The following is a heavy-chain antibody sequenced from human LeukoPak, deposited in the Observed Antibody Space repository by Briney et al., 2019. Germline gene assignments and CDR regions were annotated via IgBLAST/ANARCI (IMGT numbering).Heavy chain of an antibody. CDR2: ITGSGDAT. Sequence: GGSLRLSCAASGLTLSSCTLSWVRQAPGKGLEWVSSITGSGDATSHADSVKGRFTISRDNSQNTLYLQMNSLRAEDTAVYYCAARSMTTKAFDYWGQGTLVTVSS. CDR1: GLTLSSCT. V-gene: IGHV3-23*01. J-gene: IGHJ4*02. CDR3: AARSMTTKAFDY. D-gene: IGHD1-1*01.